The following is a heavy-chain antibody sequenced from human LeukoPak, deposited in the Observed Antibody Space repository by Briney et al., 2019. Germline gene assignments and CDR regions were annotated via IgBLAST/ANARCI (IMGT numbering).Heavy chain of an antibody. CDR2: TYYRSKWYN. CDR3: AREDIVVVVAAMTADYYYYYYMDV. Sequence: SQTLSLTCAISGDSVSSNSAAWNWIRQSPSRGLEWLGRTYYRSKWYNDYAVSVKSRITINPDTSKNQFSLQLNSVTPEDTAVYYCAREDIVVVVAAMTADYYYYYYMDVWGKGTTVTISS. CDR1: GDSVSSNSAA. D-gene: IGHD2-15*01. V-gene: IGHV6-1*01. J-gene: IGHJ6*03.